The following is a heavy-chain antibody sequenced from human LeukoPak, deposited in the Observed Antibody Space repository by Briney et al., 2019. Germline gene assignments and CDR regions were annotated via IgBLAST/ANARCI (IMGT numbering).Heavy chain of an antibody. D-gene: IGHD6-13*01. J-gene: IGHJ4*02. CDR1: GFNFEDYG. CDR3: ARSLTPAAGNLGY. CDR2: INWNGVST. V-gene: IGHV3-20*04. Sequence: GGSLRLSCAASGFNFEDYGMSWVRQAPGKGLEWVSGINWNGVSTGYADSVKGRFAISRDNAKNSLYLQMNSLRAEDTAVYYCARSLTPAAGNLGYWGQGTLVTVSS.